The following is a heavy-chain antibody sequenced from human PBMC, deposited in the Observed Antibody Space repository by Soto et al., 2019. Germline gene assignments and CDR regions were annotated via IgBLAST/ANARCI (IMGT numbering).Heavy chain of an antibody. V-gene: IGHV3-30*03. Sequence: GGSLRLSCAASGFTFSNYDMHWVRQAPGKGLEWVAVISYDGTNKYYADSVKGRFTISRDNSKNTLYLQMNSLRAEDAAVYYCARDARAAAGYYYYGMDVWGQGTTVTVSS. CDR2: ISYDGTNK. D-gene: IGHD6-13*01. CDR1: GFTFSNYD. J-gene: IGHJ6*02. CDR3: ARDARAAAGYYYYGMDV.